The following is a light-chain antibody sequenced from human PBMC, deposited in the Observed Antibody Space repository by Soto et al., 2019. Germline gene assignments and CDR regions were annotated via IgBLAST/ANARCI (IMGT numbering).Light chain of an antibody. CDR3: PSSTSSSTYV. Sequence: QSALTQPASVSGSPGQSITISCTGTSSDVGGYNYVSWYQQHPGKAPKLMIYEVSNRPSGVSNRFSGSKSGNTASLTISGLQAEDEADYYCPSSTSSSTYVFGTGTKLTVL. V-gene: IGLV2-14*01. CDR2: EVS. J-gene: IGLJ1*01. CDR1: SSDVGGYNY.